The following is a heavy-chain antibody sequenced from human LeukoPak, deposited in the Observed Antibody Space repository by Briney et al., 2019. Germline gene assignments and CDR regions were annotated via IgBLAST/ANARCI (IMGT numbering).Heavy chain of an antibody. V-gene: IGHV3-53*01. J-gene: IGHJ4*02. CDR1: GFTVRSNY. Sequence: GGSLRLSCVASGFTVRSNYMSWVRQAPGKGLEWVSVIYSGGSTYYADSVKGRFTISRDNSKNTLFLQMNGLRAEDTAVYYCARGPGDYFDFWGQGTLVTVSS. CDR2: IYSGGST. CDR3: ARGPGDYFDF. D-gene: IGHD1-14*01.